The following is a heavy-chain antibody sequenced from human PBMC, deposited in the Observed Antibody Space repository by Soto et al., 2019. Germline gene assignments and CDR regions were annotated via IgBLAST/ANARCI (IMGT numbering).Heavy chain of an antibody. CDR2: IYDSGST. V-gene: IGHV4-30-4*01. CDR3: ARAYRVPSAGAMDV. CDR1: GGSINSGDYH. Sequence: SETLSLTCTVSGGSINSGDYHWSWIRQSPGKGLEWIGAIYDSGSTYYNPSLKSRIRISVDTSNNQFSLNINSVTAADTAVYSCARAYRVPSAGAMDVWGQGTTVTVSS. D-gene: IGHD3-16*02. J-gene: IGHJ6*02.